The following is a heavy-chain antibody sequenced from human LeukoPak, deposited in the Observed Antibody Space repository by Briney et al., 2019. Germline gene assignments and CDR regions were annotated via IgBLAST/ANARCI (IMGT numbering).Heavy chain of an antibody. CDR2: IIPIFGTA. Sequence: SVKVSCKGSGYTFTNYAVHWVRQAPGQGLEWMGGIIPIFGTANYAQKFQGRVTITADESTSTAYMELSSLRSEDTAVYYCARDLFVDTATDPTGGLPPAFDPWGQGTLVTVSS. CDR1: GYTFTNYA. D-gene: IGHD5-18*01. J-gene: IGHJ5*02. V-gene: IGHV1-69*13. CDR3: ARDLFVDTATDPTGGLPPAFDP.